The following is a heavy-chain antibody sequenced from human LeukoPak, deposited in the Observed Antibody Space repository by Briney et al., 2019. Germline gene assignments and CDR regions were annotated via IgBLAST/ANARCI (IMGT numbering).Heavy chain of an antibody. D-gene: IGHD6-25*01. CDR2: IKQDGSEK. CDR3: VRDLGAALWPNAFDI. Sequence: GGSLRLTCAASGFTFSNYGMHWVRQAPGIGLEWVANIKQDGSEKYYVDSVRGRFTISRDNAKMSLYLQINSLRAEDTAVYYCVRDLGAALWPNAFDIWGQGTMVTVSS. J-gene: IGHJ3*02. V-gene: IGHV3-7*05. CDR1: GFTFSNYG.